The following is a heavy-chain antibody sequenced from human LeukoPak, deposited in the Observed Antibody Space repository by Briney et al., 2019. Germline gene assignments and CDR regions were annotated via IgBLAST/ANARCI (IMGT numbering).Heavy chain of an antibody. CDR2: ISSSSSYI. J-gene: IGHJ4*02. D-gene: IGHD2-21*02. CDR1: GFTFSSYS. Sequence: GGSLRLSCAASGFTFSSYSMNWVRQAPGKGLEWVSSISSSSSYIYYADSVKGRFTISRDNAKNSLYLQMNSLRAEDTAVYYCARDLIDIVVVTAIPFDYWGQGTLVTVSS. V-gene: IGHV3-21*01. CDR3: ARDLIDIVVVTAIPFDY.